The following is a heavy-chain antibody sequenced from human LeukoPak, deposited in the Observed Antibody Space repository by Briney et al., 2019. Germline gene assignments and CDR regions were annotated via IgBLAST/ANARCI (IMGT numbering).Heavy chain of an antibody. Sequence: GGSLRLSCAASGFTFSSYSMNWVRQAPGKGLEWVSSISSSSSYIYYADSVKGRFTISRDNAKNSLYLQMNSLRAEDTGLYYCARGVQYQVLGYWGQGTLVTVSS. D-gene: IGHD2-2*01. CDR1: GFTFSSYS. CDR2: ISSSSSYI. CDR3: ARGVQYQVLGY. V-gene: IGHV3-21*01. J-gene: IGHJ4*02.